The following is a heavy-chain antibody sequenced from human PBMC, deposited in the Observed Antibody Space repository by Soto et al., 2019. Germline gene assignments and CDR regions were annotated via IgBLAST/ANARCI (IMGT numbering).Heavy chain of an antibody. Sequence: EMQLLESGGDLGQPGGSLRLSCAASGYTLSSYAMSWVRQAPGKGLEWVSIISGNGYSTYYADSVKGRFTISRDNSKNTLYLQMHSLGAGDTAVYYCAKLSGSRWDDGMDVWGPGTTVTVS. CDR3: AKLSGSRWDDGMDV. CDR2: ISGNGYST. CDR1: GYTLSSYA. J-gene: IGHJ6*02. V-gene: IGHV3-23*01. D-gene: IGHD6-13*01.